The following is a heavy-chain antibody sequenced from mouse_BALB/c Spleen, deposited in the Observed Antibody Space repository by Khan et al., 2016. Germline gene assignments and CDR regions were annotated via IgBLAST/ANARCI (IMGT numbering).Heavy chain of an antibody. CDR3: ARGGYGNYVFAY. V-gene: IGHV1-87*01. J-gene: IGHJ3*01. Sequence: QVQLKESGAELARPGASVKLSCKASAYTFTSYWMQWVKQRPGQGLQWIGTIYPGDGDTRYTQKFKGKATLTADKSSSTAYMQLSSLASEDSAVYYCARGGYGNYVFAYWGQGTLVTVSA. D-gene: IGHD2-1*01. CDR2: IYPGDGDT. CDR1: AYTFTSYW.